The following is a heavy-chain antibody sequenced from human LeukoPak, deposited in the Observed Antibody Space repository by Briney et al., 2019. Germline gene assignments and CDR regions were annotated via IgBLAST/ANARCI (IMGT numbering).Heavy chain of an antibody. CDR2: INPSGGST. Sequence: ASVKVSCKASGYTFTSYYMHWVRQAPGQGLEWKGIINPSGGSTSYAQKFQGRVTMTRDTSTSTVYMELSSLRSEDTAVYYCARDPSSYCSGGSCYTNWFDPWGQGTLVTVSS. V-gene: IGHV1-46*01. CDR1: GYTFTSYY. J-gene: IGHJ5*02. D-gene: IGHD2-15*01. CDR3: ARDPSSYCSGGSCYTNWFDP.